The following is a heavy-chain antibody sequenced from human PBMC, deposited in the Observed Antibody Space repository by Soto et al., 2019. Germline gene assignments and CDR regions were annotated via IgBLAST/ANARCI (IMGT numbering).Heavy chain of an antibody. Sequence: SETLSLTCTVSGGSISGYYWNWIRQPPGKGLEWIGYIYFRGSTNYNPSLKSRVTISVDTSKNQFSLKLSSVTAADTAVYYCASHMVRGVPFGYWGQGTLVTVSS. V-gene: IGHV4-59*08. J-gene: IGHJ4*02. CDR3: ASHMVRGVPFGY. D-gene: IGHD3-10*01. CDR2: IYFRGST. CDR1: GGSISGYY.